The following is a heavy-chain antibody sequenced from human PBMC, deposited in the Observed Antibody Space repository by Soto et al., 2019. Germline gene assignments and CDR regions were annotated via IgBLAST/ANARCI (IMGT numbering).Heavy chain of an antibody. J-gene: IGHJ4*02. CDR3: ASYRDGFGVVIPY. CDR1: GGSFSGYY. Sequence: QVQLQQWGAGLLKPSETLSLTCAVYGGSFSGYYWSWIRQPPGKGLEWIGEINHSGSTNYNPSLKSRGTISVDTSKNQFSLKLSSVTAADTAVYYCASYRDGFGVVIPYWGQGTLVTVSS. V-gene: IGHV4-34*01. CDR2: INHSGST. D-gene: IGHD3-3*01.